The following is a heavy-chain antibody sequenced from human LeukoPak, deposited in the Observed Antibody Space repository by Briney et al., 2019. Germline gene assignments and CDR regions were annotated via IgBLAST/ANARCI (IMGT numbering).Heavy chain of an antibody. D-gene: IGHD3-10*01. CDR3: ATVLLWFGESIDY. V-gene: IGHV1-24*01. CDR1: GYTFTSYY. J-gene: IGHJ4*02. Sequence: ASVKVSCKASGYTFTSYYMHWVRQAPGQGLEWMGGFDPEDGETIYAQKFQGRVTMTEDTSTDTAYMELSSLRSEDTAVYYCATVLLWFGESIDYWGQGTLVTVSS. CDR2: FDPEDGET.